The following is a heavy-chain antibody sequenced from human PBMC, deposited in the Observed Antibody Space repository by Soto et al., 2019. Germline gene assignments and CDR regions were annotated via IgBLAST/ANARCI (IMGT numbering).Heavy chain of an antibody. D-gene: IGHD2-15*01. J-gene: IGHJ4*02. CDR1: GYTFTSGD. V-gene: IGHV1-8*01. Sequence: ASVKVSCKASGYTFTSGDINWVRQAPGQGLEWMGWMNPNSGNTGYAQKFRGRVTMTRDTSISTAYMELSSLRSEDTAIYYCARGGGYCSGGRCYSIVYWGRGTLVTVSS. CDR3: ARGGGYCSGGRCYSIVY. CDR2: MNPNSGNT.